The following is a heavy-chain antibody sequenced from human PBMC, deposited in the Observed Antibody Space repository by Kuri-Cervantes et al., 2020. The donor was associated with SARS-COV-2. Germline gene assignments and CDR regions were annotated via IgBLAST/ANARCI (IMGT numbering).Heavy chain of an antibody. CDR3: ARVSGGYDLYYYYGMDV. CDR1: GGTFSSYA. J-gene: IGHJ6*02. V-gene: IGHV1-69*13. CDR2: IIPIFGTA. Sequence: SVKVSCKASGGTFSSYAISWVRQAPGQGLEWMGGIIPIFGTANYAQKFQGRVTITADESTSTAYMELSSVTAADTAVYYCARVSGGYDLYYYYGMDVWGQGTTVTVSS. D-gene: IGHD5-12*01.